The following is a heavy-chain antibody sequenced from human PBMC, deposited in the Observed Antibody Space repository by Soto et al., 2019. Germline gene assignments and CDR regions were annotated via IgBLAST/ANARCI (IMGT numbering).Heavy chain of an antibody. CDR3: AKDHRDYGDYEPEYFQH. CDR2: ISYDGSNK. CDR1: GFTFSSYG. J-gene: IGHJ1*01. Sequence: GGSLRLSCAASGFTFSSYGMHWVRQAPGKGLEWVAVISYDGSNKYYADSVKGRFTISRDNSKNTLYLQMNSLRAEDTAVYYCAKDHRDYGDYEPEYFQHWGQGTLVTVSS. V-gene: IGHV3-30*18. D-gene: IGHD4-17*01.